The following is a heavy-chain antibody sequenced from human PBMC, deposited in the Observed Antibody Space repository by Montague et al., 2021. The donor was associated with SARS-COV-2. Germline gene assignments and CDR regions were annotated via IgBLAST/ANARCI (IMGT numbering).Heavy chain of an antibody. CDR3: AKFSRDSSGVA. D-gene: IGHD3-22*01. V-gene: IGHV3-53*01. CDR2: IYSGGST. J-gene: IGHJ1*01. CDR1: GFTVSSNY. Sequence: SLRLSFSASGFTVSSNYMSWVRQAPGKGLEWVSVIYSGGSTNYADSVKGRLTISRDNSKNTVYVQMNSLRAEDTAVYYCAKFSRDSSGVAWGQGTLVTVPS.